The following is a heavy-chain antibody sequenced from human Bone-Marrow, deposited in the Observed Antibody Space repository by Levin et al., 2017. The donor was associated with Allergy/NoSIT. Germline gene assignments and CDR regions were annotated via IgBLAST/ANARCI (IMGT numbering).Heavy chain of an antibody. Sequence: GESLKISCAASGFTFSNAWMNWVRQAPGKGLEWVGRIKSKTDGGTTDYAAPVKGRFTISRDDSKNTLYLQMNSLKTEDTAVYYCTTGRQLDCSGGSCYAAFCGYWGQGTLVTVSS. CDR1: GFTFSNAW. CDR3: TTGRQLDCSGGSCYAAFCGY. D-gene: IGHD2-15*01. V-gene: IGHV3-15*07. CDR2: IKSKTDGGTT. J-gene: IGHJ4*02.